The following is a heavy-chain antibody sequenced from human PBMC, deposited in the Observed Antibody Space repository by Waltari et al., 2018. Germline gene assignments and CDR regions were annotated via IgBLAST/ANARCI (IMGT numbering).Heavy chain of an antibody. CDR1: GGSISSGRYY. J-gene: IGHJ6*03. D-gene: IGHD3-22*01. CDR3: ARAGRAGGAEDYYDSSGYEEDYMDV. CDR2: IYTSGST. V-gene: IGHV4-61*02. Sequence: QVQLQESGPGLVKPSQTLSPTCTVSGGSISSGRYYRSWIRQPAGPGLEWLGRIYTSGSTYYNPSLKSRVTISVDTSKNQFSLKLSSVTAADTAVYYCARAGRAGGAEDYYDSSGYEEDYMDVWGKGTTVTISS.